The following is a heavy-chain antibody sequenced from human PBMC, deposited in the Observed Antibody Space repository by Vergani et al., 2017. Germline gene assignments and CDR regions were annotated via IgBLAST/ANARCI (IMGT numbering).Heavy chain of an antibody. J-gene: IGHJ4*02. CDR1: GDTFSSYT. CDR3: ARSISQRAIGVWDY. Sequence: QVQLVQSGAEVKQPGSSVKVSCKASGDTFSSYTISWVRQAPGQGLEWMGRIIPFFTIATYAQKFQGRVTITADKSTSTAYMELSSLRSEDTAMYYCARSISQRAIGVWDYWGQGALVTVSS. CDR2: IIPFFTIA. V-gene: IGHV1-69*02. D-gene: IGHD3-10*01.